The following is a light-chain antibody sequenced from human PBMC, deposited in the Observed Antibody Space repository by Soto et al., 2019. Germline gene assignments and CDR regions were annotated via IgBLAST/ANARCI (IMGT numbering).Light chain of an antibody. CDR3: QQYNSQST. Sequence: DIQMTQSPSSLSASVGDRVTITCRASQSISSYLNWYQQKPGKAPKLLIYAASSLQSGPPSRFSGSGSGTDFTLTIRSMKPEDFATYYCQQYNSQSTFGQGTKVEIK. CDR1: QSISSY. J-gene: IGKJ1*01. CDR2: AAS. V-gene: IGKV1-39*01.